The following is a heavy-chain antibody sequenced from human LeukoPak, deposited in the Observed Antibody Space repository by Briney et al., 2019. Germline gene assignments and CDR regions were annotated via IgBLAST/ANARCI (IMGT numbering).Heavy chain of an antibody. CDR2: INPSGGST. CDR3: ARALHYDFWSGYYTQY. Sequence: ASVKVSCKASGYTFTSYYMHWVRQAPGQELEWMGIINPSGGSTSYAQKFQGRVTMTRDMSTSTVYMELSSLRSEDTAVYYCARALHYDFWSGYYTQYWGQGTLVTVSS. CDR1: GYTFTSYY. D-gene: IGHD3-3*01. V-gene: IGHV1-46*01. J-gene: IGHJ4*02.